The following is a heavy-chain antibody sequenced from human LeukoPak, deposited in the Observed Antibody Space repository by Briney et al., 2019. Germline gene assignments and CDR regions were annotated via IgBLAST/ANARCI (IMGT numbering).Heavy chain of an antibody. Sequence: ASVKVSCKASGYTLTAYYMHWVRQAPGQGLEWMGWINPNSGATDYAQKFQGRVTMTRDASISTVYMEIIRLSSDDTAVYYCARLSGTIAGAGTYWLDYWGQGTLVTVSS. D-gene: IGHD6-13*01. CDR3: ARLSGTIAGAGTYWLDY. CDR1: GYTLTAYY. J-gene: IGHJ4*02. CDR2: INPNSGAT. V-gene: IGHV1-2*02.